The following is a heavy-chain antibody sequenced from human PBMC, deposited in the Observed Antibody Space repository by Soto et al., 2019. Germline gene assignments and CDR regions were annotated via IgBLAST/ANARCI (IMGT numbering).Heavy chain of an antibody. CDR1: SNAW. Sequence: SNAWMNWVRQAPGKGLEWVGRIKSKTDGGTTDYAAPVKGRFTISRDDSKNTLYLQMNSLKTEDTAVYYCTTDAQRDGYNFDYWGQGTLVTVSS. CDR3: TTDAQRDGYNFDY. D-gene: IGHD5-12*01. V-gene: IGHV3-15*07. CDR2: IKSKTDGGTT. J-gene: IGHJ4*02.